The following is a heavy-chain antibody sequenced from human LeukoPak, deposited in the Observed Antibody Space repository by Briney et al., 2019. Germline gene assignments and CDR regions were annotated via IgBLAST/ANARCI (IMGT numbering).Heavy chain of an antibody. CDR3: ARHKMVRGIGYYYYMDV. Sequence: SETLSLTCIVSGGSINTSSYYWGWIRQPPGKGLEWIGSIYYSGSTYYNPSLKSRVTISVDTSKNQFSLKLSSVTAADTAVYYCARHKMVRGIGYYYYMDVWGKGTTVTISS. J-gene: IGHJ6*03. CDR1: GGSINTSSYY. V-gene: IGHV4-39*01. CDR2: IYYSGST. D-gene: IGHD3-10*01.